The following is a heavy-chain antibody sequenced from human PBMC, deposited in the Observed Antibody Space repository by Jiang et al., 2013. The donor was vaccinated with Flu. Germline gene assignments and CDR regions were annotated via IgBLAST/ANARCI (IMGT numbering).Heavy chain of an antibody. J-gene: IGHJ6*02. Sequence: GSGLVKPSETLSLTCTVSGGSISSYYWSWIRQPPGKGLEWIGYIYYSGSTNYNPSLKSRVTISVDTSKNQFSLKLSSVTAADTAVYYCARHALRGVITYYYYYGMDVWGQ. CDR2: IYYSGST. D-gene: IGHD3-10*01. CDR3: ARHALRGVITYYYYYGMDV. V-gene: IGHV4-59*08. CDR1: GGSISSYY.